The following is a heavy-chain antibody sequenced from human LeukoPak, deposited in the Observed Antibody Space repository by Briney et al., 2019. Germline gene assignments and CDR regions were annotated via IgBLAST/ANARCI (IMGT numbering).Heavy chain of an antibody. D-gene: IGHD3-10*01. Sequence: KTGGSLRLSCAASGFTFSSYSMNWVRQAPGKGLEWVSSISSSSSYIYYADSVKGRFTISRDNAKNSLYLQMNSLRAEDTAVYYCARDLWFGETLDYWGQGTLVTVSS. CDR1: GFTFSSYS. CDR2: ISSSSSYI. V-gene: IGHV3-21*01. CDR3: ARDLWFGETLDY. J-gene: IGHJ4*02.